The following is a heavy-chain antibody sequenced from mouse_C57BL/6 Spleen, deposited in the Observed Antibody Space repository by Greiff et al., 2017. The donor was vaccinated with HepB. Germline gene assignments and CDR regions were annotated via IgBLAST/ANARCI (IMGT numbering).Heavy chain of an antibody. CDR2: IDPENGDT. CDR1: GFNIKDDY. V-gene: IGHV14-4*01. Sequence: VQLQQSGAELVRPGASVKLSCTASGFNIKDDYMHWVKQRPEQGLEWIGWIDPENGDTEYASKFQGKATITAYTSSNTAYLQLSSLTSEDTAVYYCTTWGTVVATGYFDVWGTGTTVTVSS. J-gene: IGHJ1*03. CDR3: TTWGTVVATGYFDV. D-gene: IGHD1-1*01.